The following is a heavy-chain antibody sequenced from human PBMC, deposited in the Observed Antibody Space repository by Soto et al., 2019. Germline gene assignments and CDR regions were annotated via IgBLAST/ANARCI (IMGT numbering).Heavy chain of an antibody. CDR1: GFTFSSYS. CDR3: ARVSPAGSGSSPPLSPIDY. J-gene: IGHJ4*02. Sequence: GGSLRLSCAASGFTFSSYSMNWVRQAPGKGLEWVSSISTTSSYISYADSVKGRFTISRDNAKNSLYLQMNSLRAEDTAVYYCARVSPAGSGSSPPLSPIDYWGQGTLVTVSS. D-gene: IGHD3-10*01. CDR2: ISTTSSYI. V-gene: IGHV3-21*01.